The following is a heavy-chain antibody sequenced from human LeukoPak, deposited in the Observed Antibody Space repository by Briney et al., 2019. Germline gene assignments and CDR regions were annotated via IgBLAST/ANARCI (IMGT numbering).Heavy chain of an antibody. Sequence: PSETLSLTRTVSGGSISSYYWSWIRQPPGKGLEWIGYIYYSGSTNYNPSLKSRVTISVDTSKNQFSLKLSSVTAADTAVYYCARSDYYTAPDFYYYGMDVWGQGTTVTVSS. D-gene: IGHD3-22*01. J-gene: IGHJ6*02. CDR3: ARSDYYTAPDFYYYGMDV. CDR2: IYYSGST. V-gene: IGHV4-59*01. CDR1: GGSISSYY.